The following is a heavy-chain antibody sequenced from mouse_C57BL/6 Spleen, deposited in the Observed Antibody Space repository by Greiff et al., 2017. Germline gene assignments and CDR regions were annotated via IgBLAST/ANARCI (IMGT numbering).Heavy chain of an antibody. D-gene: IGHD4-1*02. Sequence: QVQLQQPGAELVRPGSSVKLSCKASGYTFTSYWMEWVKQRPGQGLEWIGNIYPSDSETHYNQKFEDKATLTVDKSSSTAYMQLSSLTSEDSAVYYGARSQLGRGFAYWGQGTLVTVSA. J-gene: IGHJ3*01. CDR2: IYPSDSET. CDR3: ARSQLGRGFAY. V-gene: IGHV1-61*01. CDR1: GYTFTSYW.